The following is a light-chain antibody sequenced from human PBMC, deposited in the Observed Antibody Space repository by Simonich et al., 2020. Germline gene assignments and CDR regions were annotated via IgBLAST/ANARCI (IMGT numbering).Light chain of an antibody. Sequence: DIVMTQSPDSLAVSLGERATINRKSSPSVLYSSTNKNYLAWYQQKPGQPPKLLIYWASTRESGGPERFSGSGSGTDFTLTISSLQAEDVAVYYCQQYYSTPWTFGQGTKVEIK. CDR2: WAS. CDR3: QQYYSTPWT. J-gene: IGKJ1*01. CDR1: PSVLYSSTNKNY. V-gene: IGKV4-1*01.